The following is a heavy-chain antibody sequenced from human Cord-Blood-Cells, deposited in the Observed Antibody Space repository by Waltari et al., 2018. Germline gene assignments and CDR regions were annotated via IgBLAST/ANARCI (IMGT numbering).Heavy chain of an antibody. CDR1: GFTSSRYG. CDR3: AKDPWGAHDAFDI. Sequence: QVQLVEYGGGVVQPGRSLRLSCAASGFTSSRYGLHWFRQAPGKGLEWVAVISYDGSNKYYADSVKGRFTISRDNSKNTLYLQMNSLRAEDTAVYYCAKDPWGAHDAFDIWGQGTMVTVSS. D-gene: IGHD7-27*01. CDR2: ISYDGSNK. V-gene: IGHV3-30*18. J-gene: IGHJ3*02.